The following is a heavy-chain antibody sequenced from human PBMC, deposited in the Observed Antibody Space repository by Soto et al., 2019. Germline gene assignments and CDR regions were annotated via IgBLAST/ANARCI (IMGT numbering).Heavy chain of an antibody. D-gene: IGHD1-26*01. CDR2: ISWNSGSI. Sequence: SHRVCWRAAEGKCVDYAGRWVRQAPGKGLEWVPGISWNSGSIGYADSVKGRFTISRDNAKNSLYLQMNSLRAEDTALYYCAKDIRPGAVGHSAYRGQRT. CDR3: AKDIRPGAVGHSAY. CDR1: EGKCVDYA. J-gene: IGHJ4*02. V-gene: IGHV3-9*01.